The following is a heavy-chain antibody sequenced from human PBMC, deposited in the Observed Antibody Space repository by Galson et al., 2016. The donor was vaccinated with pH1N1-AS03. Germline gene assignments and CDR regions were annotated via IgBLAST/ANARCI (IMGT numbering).Heavy chain of an antibody. J-gene: IGHJ4*02. D-gene: IGHD3-10*01. CDR1: GFSLTTDDMC. Sequence: PALVKPTQTLTLTCTFSGFSLTTDDMCVSWLRQPPGKALEWLARIDWDDDKYYSASLKTRLTISKDTTKNQVVLTMTNVDPVDTATYYRARTRTDYKGSIDWGQGTLVTVSS. V-gene: IGHV2-70*11. CDR2: IDWDDDK. CDR3: ARTRTDYKGSID.